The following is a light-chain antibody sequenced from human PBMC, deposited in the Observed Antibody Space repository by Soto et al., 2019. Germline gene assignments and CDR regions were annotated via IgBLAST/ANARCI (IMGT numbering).Light chain of an antibody. V-gene: IGKV3-20*01. J-gene: IGKJ4*01. CDR3: QQYGSPPPLT. CDR1: QSVSSSY. Sequence: EIVLTQSPGTLSLSPGERATLSCRASQSVSSSYLAWYQQTPGQAPRLLIYGASSRATGIPDRFSGSGSGTDFTLTISRLEPEDFALYYCQQYGSPPPLTFGGGTKVEIK. CDR2: GAS.